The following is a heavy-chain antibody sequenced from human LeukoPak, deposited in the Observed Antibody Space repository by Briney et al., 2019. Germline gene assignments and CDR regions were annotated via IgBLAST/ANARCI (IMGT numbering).Heavy chain of an antibody. V-gene: IGHV3-23*01. CDR3: ARDNSVRDEAWWFNP. CDR2: ISGSGGST. J-gene: IGHJ5*02. Sequence: GGSLRLSCAASGFTFSSYAMTWVRQAPGKGLEWVSSISGSGGSTYYADSVKGRFTISRDNSKNTLYLQMNSLRAEDTAVYYCARDNSVRDEAWWFNPWGQGTLVTVSS. D-gene: IGHD5-24*01. CDR1: GFTFSSYA.